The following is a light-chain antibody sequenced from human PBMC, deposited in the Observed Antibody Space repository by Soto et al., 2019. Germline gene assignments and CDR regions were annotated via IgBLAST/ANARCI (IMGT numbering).Light chain of an antibody. V-gene: IGKV3-11*01. J-gene: IGKJ4*01. CDR1: QSVSSQ. Sequence: ETVLTQSPATLSLSPGERATLSCRASQSVSSQLAWYQQKPGQAPRLLIYDASNRATGVPARFSGSGSGTDFTLTISSLEPEDFAVYYCQQRSNWPLTFGGGTKVEIK. CDR3: QQRSNWPLT. CDR2: DAS.